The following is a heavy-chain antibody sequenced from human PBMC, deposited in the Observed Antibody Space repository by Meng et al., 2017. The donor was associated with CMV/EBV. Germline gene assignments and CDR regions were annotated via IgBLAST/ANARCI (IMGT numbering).Heavy chain of an antibody. CDR3: ARDNCSGGTCSPGDH. D-gene: IGHD2-15*01. CDR1: GASVNSGIYY. CDR2: IYYSGTT. Sequence: SETLSLTCTVPGASVNSGIYYWSWIRQPPGKGLEWIGYIYYSGTTNYNPSLKSRVTISADTSKNQFSLKLTSVTAADTAIYYCARDNCSGGTCSPGDHWGQGTLVTVSS. J-gene: IGHJ4*02. V-gene: IGHV4-61*01.